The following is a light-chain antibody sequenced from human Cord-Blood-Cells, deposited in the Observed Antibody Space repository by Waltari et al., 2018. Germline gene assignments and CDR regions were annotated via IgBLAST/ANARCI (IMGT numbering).Light chain of an antibody. CDR3: QQYGSSPYT. Sequence: EIVLTQSPGTLSLSPGERATLSCRASQSVSSSYLAWDQQNPGQAPRLLSYGASSRATGIPDRFSGSGSGTDFTLTISRLEPEDFAVYYCQQYGSSPYTFGQGTKLEIK. V-gene: IGKV3-20*01. CDR2: GAS. CDR1: QSVSSSY. J-gene: IGKJ2*01.